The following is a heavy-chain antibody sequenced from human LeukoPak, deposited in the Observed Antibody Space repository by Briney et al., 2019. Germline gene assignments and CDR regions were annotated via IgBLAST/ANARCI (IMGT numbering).Heavy chain of an antibody. CDR2: IIPIFGIA. J-gene: IGHJ6*02. Sequence: GASVKVSCKASGGTFSSYAISWVRQAPGQGLEWMGRIIPIFGIANYAQKFQGRVTITADKSTSTAYMELSSLRSEDTAVYYCARDYAFADNYYGSGSYYYYGMDVWGQGTTVTVSS. V-gene: IGHV1-69*04. CDR1: GGTFSSYA. D-gene: IGHD3-10*01. CDR3: ARDYAFADNYYGSGSYYYYGMDV.